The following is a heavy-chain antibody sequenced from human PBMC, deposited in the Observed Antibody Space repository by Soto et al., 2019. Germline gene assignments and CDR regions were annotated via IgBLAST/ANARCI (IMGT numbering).Heavy chain of an antibody. CDR2: IIPLFNRT. J-gene: IGHJ4*02. Sequence: QVQLVQSGAEVKTSGSSVKVSCKASGGPFINYAITWVRQAPGQGLEWMGGIIPLFNRTNYAENFQGRVAITTDEFTRTTYLEMNTLRSDDTAVYYWATYKPSLGGVPIFDHWGQGTLVSVSS. CDR1: GGPFINYA. D-gene: IGHD3-16*01. CDR3: ATYKPSLGGVPIFDH. V-gene: IGHV1-69*01.